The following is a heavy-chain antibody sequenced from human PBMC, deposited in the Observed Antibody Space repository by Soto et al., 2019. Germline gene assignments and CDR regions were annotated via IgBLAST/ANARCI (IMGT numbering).Heavy chain of an antibody. V-gene: IGHV3-23*01. J-gene: IGHJ4*02. CDR2: VSGSGGST. CDR3: AKGTGAKTDWSEL. D-gene: IGHD1-7*01. Sequence: GSLRLSCAASGFTFTGYAMSWVRQTPGKGLEWVSAVSGSGGSTYYADSLKCRFTISRDNSKNTLYLQMNSLRAEDTAVYYCAKGTGAKTDWSELWGQGTLVT. CDR1: GFTFTGYA.